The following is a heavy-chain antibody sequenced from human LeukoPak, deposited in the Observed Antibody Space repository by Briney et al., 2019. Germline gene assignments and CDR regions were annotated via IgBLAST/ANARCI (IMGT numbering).Heavy chain of an antibody. D-gene: IGHD1-26*01. CDR2: INPSGGST. CDR3: ARERMGVGTTTFDY. V-gene: IGHV1-46*01. J-gene: IGHJ4*02. CDR1: GYTFSSNY. Sequence: ASVKVSCKASGYTFSSNYMHWVRQAPGQGLERMGIINPSGGSTSYAQKFQGRVTMTRDTSTSTVYMELSSLRSEDTAVYYCARERMGVGTTTFDYWGQGTLVTVSS.